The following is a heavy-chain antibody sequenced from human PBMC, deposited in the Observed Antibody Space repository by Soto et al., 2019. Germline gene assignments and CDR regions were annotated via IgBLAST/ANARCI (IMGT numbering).Heavy chain of an antibody. J-gene: IGHJ6*02. CDR1: GGSISSGGYY. Sequence: QVQLQESGPGLVKPSQTLSLTCTVSGGSISSGGYYWSWIRQHPGKGLEWIGYIYYSGSTYYNPSLKSRVTISADTSKNQFSLKLSSVTAADTAVHYCARGGRRSPGMDVWGQGTTVTVSS. CDR3: ARGGRRSPGMDV. CDR2: IYYSGST. V-gene: IGHV4-31*03.